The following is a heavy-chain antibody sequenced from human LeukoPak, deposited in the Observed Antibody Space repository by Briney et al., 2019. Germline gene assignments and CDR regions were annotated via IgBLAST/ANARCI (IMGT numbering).Heavy chain of an antibody. CDR2: VYYTGSA. J-gene: IGHJ3*02. Sequence: PSETLSLTCTVSGGSISTYHWSWIRQPPGKGLEWLGFVYYTGSANYNPSLKSRVTISIDTSKKQFSLNLSSVTVADTAVYYCARHYDILTGNAFDIWGQGTMVTVSS. D-gene: IGHD3-9*01. CDR3: ARHYDILTGNAFDI. CDR1: GGSISTYH. V-gene: IGHV4-59*08.